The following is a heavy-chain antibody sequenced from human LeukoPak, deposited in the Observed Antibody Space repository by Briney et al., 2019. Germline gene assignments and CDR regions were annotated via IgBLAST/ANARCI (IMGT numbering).Heavy chain of an antibody. D-gene: IGHD4-17*01. CDR1: GFTFSSYA. V-gene: IGHV3-23*01. J-gene: IGHJ4*02. Sequence: GGSLRLSCAVSGFTFSSYAMSWVRQAPGKGLEWVSGIRDSGSVTYYADSVKGRFTISRDNSKNTLYLQMNSLRADDTAVYYCARGDYGDPFDYWGQGTLVTVSS. CDR2: IRDSGSVT. CDR3: ARGDYGDPFDY.